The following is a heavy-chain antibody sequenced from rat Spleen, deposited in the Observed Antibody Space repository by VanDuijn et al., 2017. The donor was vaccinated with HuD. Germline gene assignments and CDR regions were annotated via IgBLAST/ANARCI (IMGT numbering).Heavy chain of an antibody. V-gene: IGHV5-29*01. CDR2: ISYDNYNT. D-gene: IGHD1-10*01. CDR3: TTANNYGY. Sequence: EVQLVESGGGLVQPGRSLKLSCAASGFTFSDYGVAWVRQAPTAGLEWVATISYDNYNTYYRDSVKGRFTISRDNSKSSLYLQMDSLRSEDTATYYCTTANNYGYWGQGVMVTVSS. J-gene: IGHJ2*01. CDR1: GFTFSDYG.